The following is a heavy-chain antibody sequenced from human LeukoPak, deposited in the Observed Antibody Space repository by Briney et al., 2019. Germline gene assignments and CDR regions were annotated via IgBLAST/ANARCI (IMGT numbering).Heavy chain of an antibody. D-gene: IGHD4-23*01. Sequence: SQTMSLTCTVSGGSISSGSYYWSWLRQPAGKGLEWFGRIYTSGSTNYNPSLKSRVTISVDTSKNQFSLKLSSVTAADTDVYYCARYSATPSYGGNSGFFIWYFTLWGRGTLVTVSS. CDR2: IYTSGST. J-gene: IGHJ2*01. CDR1: GGSISSGSYY. V-gene: IGHV4-61*02. CDR3: ARYSATPSYGGNSGFFIWYFTL.